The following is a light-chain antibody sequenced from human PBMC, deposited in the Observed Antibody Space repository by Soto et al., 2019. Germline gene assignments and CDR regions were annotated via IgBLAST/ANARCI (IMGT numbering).Light chain of an antibody. Sequence: DIQMTQSPSSLSASEGDRVTITCRASQSIGSYLNWYQQKPGKAPTLLLYAASHLQRGVPSRFSGSGSGTDFTLTISSLQSEDFATYYCQQSYSGLMYTFGQGTKLEIK. CDR1: QSIGSY. CDR2: AAS. V-gene: IGKV1-39*01. CDR3: QQSYSGLMYT. J-gene: IGKJ2*01.